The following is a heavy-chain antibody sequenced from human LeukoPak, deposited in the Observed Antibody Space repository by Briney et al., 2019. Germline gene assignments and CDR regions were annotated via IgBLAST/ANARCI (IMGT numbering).Heavy chain of an antibody. CDR2: IYTSGST. CDR1: GGSISSYY. D-gene: IGHD6-13*01. J-gene: IGHJ4*02. Sequence: SETLSLTCTVSGGSISSYYWSWIRQPAGKGLKWIGRIYTSGSTNYNPSLKSRVTMSVDTSKNQFSLKLSSVTAADTAVYYCARDQAAAGTFGYWGQGTLVTVSS. CDR3: ARDQAAAGTFGY. V-gene: IGHV4-4*07.